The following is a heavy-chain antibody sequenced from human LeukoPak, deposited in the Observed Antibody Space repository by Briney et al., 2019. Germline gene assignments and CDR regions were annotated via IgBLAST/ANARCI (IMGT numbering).Heavy chain of an antibody. J-gene: IGHJ5*02. V-gene: IGHV1-2*02. Sequence: GASVKVSCKASGYTFTGYYMHWVRQAPGQGLEWMGWINPNSGGTNYAQKFQGRVTMTRDTSISTAYMELSRLRSDDTAVYYCARALDSSGYYYNWFDPWGQGTLVTVSS. D-gene: IGHD3-22*01. CDR1: GYTFTGYY. CDR2: INPNSGGT. CDR3: ARALDSSGYYYNWFDP.